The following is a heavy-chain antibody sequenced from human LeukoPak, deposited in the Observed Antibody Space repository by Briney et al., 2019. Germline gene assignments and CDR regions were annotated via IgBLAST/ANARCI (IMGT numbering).Heavy chain of an antibody. J-gene: IGHJ4*02. D-gene: IGHD3-9*01. CDR3: ARSGRTDYYPFDF. Sequence: SETLSLTCTVSGGPISSHYWSWIRQPPGKGLEWTGYICYTGSTNYNPSLKSRVTISIDTSKNQFSLKLSSVTAADTAVYYCARSGRTDYYPFDFWGQGTLVTVSS. CDR2: ICYTGST. CDR1: GGPISSHY. V-gene: IGHV4-59*11.